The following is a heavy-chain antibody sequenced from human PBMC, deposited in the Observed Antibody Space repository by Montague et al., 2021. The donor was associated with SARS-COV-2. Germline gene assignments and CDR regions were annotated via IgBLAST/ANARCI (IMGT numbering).Heavy chain of an antibody. CDR2: INYGGST. D-gene: IGHD2-8*02. J-gene: IGHJ6*03. V-gene: IGHV4-34*01. CDR3: ARLRDGVVPSHILGVGRCYGYCYMDD. CDR1: GTSFSGYY. Sequence: SETLSLTCAVHGTSFSGYYWNWICQPPGKGLEWIGEINYGGSTKYSPSLKSRLTISADTSKNQFSLKLTSVAAADTAVYYCARLRDGVVPSHILGVGRCYGYCYMDDWGQGTTVTVSS.